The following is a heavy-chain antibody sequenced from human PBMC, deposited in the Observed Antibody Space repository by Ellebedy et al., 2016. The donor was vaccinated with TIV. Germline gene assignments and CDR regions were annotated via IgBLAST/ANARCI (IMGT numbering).Heavy chain of an antibody. Sequence: MPSESLSLTCTVSGGSIRSRSYYWGWIRQPPGQGLEWIGSIYYSGRTYYIPSLKSRVTMSIVTSAHPFSLKLSSVTAAATAVYYCARGLDRSGWYWFDPWGQGTLVTVSS. CDR1: GGSIRSRSYY. V-gene: IGHV4-39*07. CDR3: ARGLDRSGWYWFDP. CDR2: IYYSGRT. D-gene: IGHD6-25*01. J-gene: IGHJ5*02.